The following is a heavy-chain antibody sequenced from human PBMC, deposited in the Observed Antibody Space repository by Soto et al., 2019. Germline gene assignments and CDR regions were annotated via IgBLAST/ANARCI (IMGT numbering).Heavy chain of an antibody. D-gene: IGHD2-15*01. CDR2: ISYDGSNK. J-gene: IGHJ6*02. Sequence: PGGSLRLSCAASGFTFSSYAMHWVRQAPGKGLEWVAVISYDGSNKYYADSVKGRFTISRDNSKNTLYLQMNSLRAEDTAVYYCAAAGPYYYYGMDVWGQGTTVTVSS. V-gene: IGHV3-30-3*01. CDR3: AAAGPYYYYGMDV. CDR1: GFTFSSYA.